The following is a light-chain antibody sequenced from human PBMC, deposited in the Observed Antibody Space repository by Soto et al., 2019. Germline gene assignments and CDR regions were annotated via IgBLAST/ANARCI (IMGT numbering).Light chain of an antibody. CDR2: GAS. CDR1: QSFSSN. V-gene: IGKV3-15*01. J-gene: IGKJ5*01. Sequence: EIVMTQSPATLSVSPGERATLSCRASQSFSSNLAWYQQKPGQAPRLLIYGASTRATGIPARFSGSGSGTEFTLTISSLQPEDSAVYYCQQYYNWPRTFGQGTRLEI. CDR3: QQYYNWPRT.